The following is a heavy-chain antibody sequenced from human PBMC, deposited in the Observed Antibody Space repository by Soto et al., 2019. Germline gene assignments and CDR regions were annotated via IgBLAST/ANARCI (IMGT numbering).Heavy chain of an antibody. CDR3: VKPYNWKFDAFDI. Sequence: ASVKVSCKASGGTFSSYAISWVRQAPGQGLEWMGGIIPIFGTANYAQKFQGRVTITADESTSTAYMELSSLRSEDTAVYYCVKPYNWKFDAFDIWGQGTMVTVSS. CDR2: IIPIFGTA. V-gene: IGHV1-69*13. J-gene: IGHJ3*02. CDR1: GGTFSSYA. D-gene: IGHD1-20*01.